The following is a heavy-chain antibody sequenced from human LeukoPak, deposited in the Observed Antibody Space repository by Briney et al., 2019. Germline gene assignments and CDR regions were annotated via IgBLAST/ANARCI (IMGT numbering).Heavy chain of an antibody. CDR2: ISSGSSPK. D-gene: IGHD6-13*01. CDR3: ARGPYSSSWYDY. V-gene: IGHV3-48*04. Sequence: GGSLRLSCAASGFTFDIYGMNWIRQAPGKGLEWVSHISSGSSPKYYADSVRGRFTISRDNAKKSLYLQMNSLRVEDTAVYYCARGPYSSSWYDYWGQGTLVTVSS. CDR1: GFTFDIYG. J-gene: IGHJ4*02.